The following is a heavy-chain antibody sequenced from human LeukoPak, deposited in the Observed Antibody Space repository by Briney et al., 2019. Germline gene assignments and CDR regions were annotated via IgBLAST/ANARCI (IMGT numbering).Heavy chain of an antibody. V-gene: IGHV3-48*03. Sequence: QSGGSLRLSCAASGFTFSRYEMNWVPEAPGKALEGVSYIIKSSGTIYYTDTVKCRFTISRDDAKNSLSLQMNSLRGEDTVVYYCARDHCSGGRCYPLDYWGQGTLVTVSS. D-gene: IGHD2-15*01. CDR1: GFTFSRYE. J-gene: IGHJ4*02. CDR3: ARDHCSGGRCYPLDY. CDR2: IIKSSGTI.